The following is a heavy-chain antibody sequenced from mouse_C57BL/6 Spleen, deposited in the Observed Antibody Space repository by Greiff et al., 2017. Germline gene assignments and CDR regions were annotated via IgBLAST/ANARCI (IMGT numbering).Heavy chain of an antibody. CDR2: IDPGSGST. CDR3: ARPYYSNYLYYGG. V-gene: IGHV1-55*01. Sequence: QVQLQQPGAELVKPGASVKMSCKASGYTFTSYWITWVKQRPGQGLEWIGDIDPGSGSTKYNAKFKSKATLTVDTSSSPAYMQLSSLTSEDSAVYYCARPYYSNYLYYGGWGTTPTVTVSS. D-gene: IGHD2-5*01. CDR1: GYTFTSYW. J-gene: IGHJ1*03.